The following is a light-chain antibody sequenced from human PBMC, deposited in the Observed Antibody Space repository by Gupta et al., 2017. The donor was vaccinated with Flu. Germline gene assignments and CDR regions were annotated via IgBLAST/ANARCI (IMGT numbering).Light chain of an antibody. Sequence: ILLPPSPDPLSFSPGERATLSCRASQSVSSSYLAWYQQKPGQAPRLLIYGASSRATGIPDRFSGSGSGTDFTLTISRLEPEDIAVYYCQQYGSSSYTFGQGTKLEIK. J-gene: IGKJ2*01. CDR3: QQYGSSSYT. CDR1: QSVSSSY. CDR2: GAS. V-gene: IGKV3-20*01.